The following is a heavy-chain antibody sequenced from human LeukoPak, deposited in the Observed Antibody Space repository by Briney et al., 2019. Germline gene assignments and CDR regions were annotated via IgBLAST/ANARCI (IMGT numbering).Heavy chain of an antibody. CDR3: ANLTGGDDAFDI. J-gene: IGHJ3*02. CDR2: IFYTGST. V-gene: IGHV4-59*01. D-gene: IGHD4-23*01. Sequence: SETLSLTCTVSGGSISSYYWIWIRQPPGKGLEWIGYIFYTGSTNYNPSLKSRVTISVLTSKNRFSLKLSSVTAADTAVYYCANLTGGDDAFDIWGQGTMVNVSS. CDR1: GGSISSYY.